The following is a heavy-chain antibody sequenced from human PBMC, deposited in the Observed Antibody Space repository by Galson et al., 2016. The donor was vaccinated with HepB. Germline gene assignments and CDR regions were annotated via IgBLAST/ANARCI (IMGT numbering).Heavy chain of an antibody. J-gene: IGHJ4*02. CDR2: ISGRGGGT. D-gene: IGHD3-16*01. V-gene: IGHV3-23*01. CDR1: GFTFSSYA. CDR3: AKTMGQDFFDY. Sequence: SLRLSCAASGFTFSSYAMSWVRQAPGKGLEWVSTISGRGGGTYYADSLKGRFTISRDISKNTVYVQMNSLRGEDTAVYYCAKTMGQDFFDYWGQGTLVTVSS.